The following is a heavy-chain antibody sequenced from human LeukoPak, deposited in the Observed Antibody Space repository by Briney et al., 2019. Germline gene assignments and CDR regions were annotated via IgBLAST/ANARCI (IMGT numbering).Heavy chain of an antibody. CDR1: GGSISSRTYY. Sequence: PSETLSLTCTVSGGSISSRTYYWGWIRQPPGKGLEWIGTIYYSGTTYYNPSLKSRVTISLDTSKNQFSLKLSSVTAADTAIYYCARPRYDSWNGAFDIWGQGTMVTVSS. J-gene: IGHJ3*02. V-gene: IGHV4-39*07. CDR3: ARPRYDSWNGAFDI. CDR2: IYYSGTT. D-gene: IGHD3-10*01.